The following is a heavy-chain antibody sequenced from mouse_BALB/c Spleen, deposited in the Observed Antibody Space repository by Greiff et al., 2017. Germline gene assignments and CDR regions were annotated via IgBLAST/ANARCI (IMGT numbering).Heavy chain of an antibody. CDR2: INPYNDYT. J-gene: IGHJ4*01. CDR3: ALSHYYAMDY. Sequence: VQLQQSGAELVRPGASVKISCKAFGYTFTNHHINWVKQRPGQGLDWIGYINPYNDYTSYNQKFKGKATLTVDTSSNTAYLQLSSLTSEDTAVYYCALSHYYAMDYWGQGTSVTVSS. CDR1: GYTFTNHH. D-gene: IGHD6-1*01. V-gene: IGHV1S45*01.